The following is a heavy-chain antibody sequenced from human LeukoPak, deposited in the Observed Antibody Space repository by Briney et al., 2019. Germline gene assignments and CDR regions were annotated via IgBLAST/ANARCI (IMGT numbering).Heavy chain of an antibody. CDR3: ARRAYYDSSGYYQPADYYFDC. V-gene: IGHV3-13*01. CDR2: IGTAGDT. Sequence: PGGSLRLSCAASGFTFSSYDMHWVRQATGKGLEWVSAIGTAGDTYYPGSVKGRFTISRENAKNSLYLQMNSLRAGDTAVYYCARRAYYDSSGYYQPADYYFDCWGQETLVTVSS. CDR1: GFTFSSYD. D-gene: IGHD3-22*01. J-gene: IGHJ4*02.